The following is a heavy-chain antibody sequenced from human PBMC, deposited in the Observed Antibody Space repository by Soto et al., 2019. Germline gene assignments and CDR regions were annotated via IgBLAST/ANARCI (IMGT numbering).Heavy chain of an antibody. CDR3: VRDGTKTLRDWFDP. D-gene: IGHD1-1*01. V-gene: IGHV4-4*07. CDR2: IYATGTT. Sequence: ETLPLSCTVSGASTSGFYWSWIRKSAGKGLEWIGRIYATGTTDYNPSLKSRVMMSVDTSKKQFSLNLRSVTAADTAVYYCVRDGTKTLRDWFDPWGQGISVTVSS. J-gene: IGHJ5*02. CDR1: GASTSGFY.